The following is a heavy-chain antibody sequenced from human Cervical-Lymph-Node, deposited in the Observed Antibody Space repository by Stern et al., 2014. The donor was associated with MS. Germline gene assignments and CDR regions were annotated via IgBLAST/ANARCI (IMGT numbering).Heavy chain of an antibody. CDR2: VYYTGTT. Sequence: QVQLQQSGPGLVKPAETLSLTCTISGGSITSHYWSWIRQPPGKGLEYIGYVYYTGTTNYNPSLNGRVAISVDTPKNQFFLKLSSVTAADTAVYFCARDEGGSYDHWGQGTLVTVSS. CDR3: ARDEGGSYDH. D-gene: IGHD1-26*01. J-gene: IGHJ4*02. V-gene: IGHV4-59*11. CDR1: GGSITSHY.